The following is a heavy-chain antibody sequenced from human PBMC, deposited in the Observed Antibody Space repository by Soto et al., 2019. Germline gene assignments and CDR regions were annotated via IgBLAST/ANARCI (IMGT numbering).Heavy chain of an antibody. CDR1: GFTFSSYG. CDR2: ISYDGSNK. CDR3: AKYHRGYSGYDWYYFDY. V-gene: IGHV3-30*18. J-gene: IGHJ4*02. Sequence: QVQLVESGGGVVQPGRSLRLSCAASGFTFSSYGMHWVRQAPGKGLEWVAVISYDGSNKYYADSVKGRFTISRDNSKNTLYLQMNSLSAEDTAVYYCAKYHRGYSGYDWYYFDYWGQGTLVTVSS. D-gene: IGHD5-12*01.